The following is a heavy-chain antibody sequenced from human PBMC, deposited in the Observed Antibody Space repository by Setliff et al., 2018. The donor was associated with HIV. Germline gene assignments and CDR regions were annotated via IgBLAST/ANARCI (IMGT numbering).Heavy chain of an antibody. J-gene: IGHJ3*02. D-gene: IGHD3-9*01. CDR2: IYYIGNT. V-gene: IGHV4-59*01. CDR3: ARVRTGQGASDAFDI. CDR1: DGSITNYY. Sequence: TSETLSLTCTISDGSITNYYWSWIRQPPGKGLEWIGYIYYIGNTNYNPSLTSRVTMSVDTSKSQVSLTLSSVTAADTAVYYCARVRTGQGASDAFDIWGQGTKVTVSS.